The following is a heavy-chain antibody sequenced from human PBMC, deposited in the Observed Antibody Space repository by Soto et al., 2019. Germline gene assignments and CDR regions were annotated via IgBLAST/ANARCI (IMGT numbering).Heavy chain of an antibody. CDR2: ISGSGGST. CDR3: ASRSSGWYFDY. Sequence: GGSLRLSCAASGFTFSSYAMNWVRQAPGKGLEWVSVISGSGGSTYYADSVKGRFTISRDNSKNTLYLQMNSLGAEDTAVYYCASRSSGWYFDYWGQGTLVTVSS. D-gene: IGHD6-19*01. V-gene: IGHV3-23*01. J-gene: IGHJ4*02. CDR1: GFTFSSYA.